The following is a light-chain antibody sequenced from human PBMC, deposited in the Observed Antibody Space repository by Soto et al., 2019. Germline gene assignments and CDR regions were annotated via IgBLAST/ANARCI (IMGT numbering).Light chain of an antibody. CDR2: DLS. Sequence: QSVLTQPASVSGSPGQSITISCTGTSSDVGDYNYVSWYQQHPGKAPKLIVYDLSHRLSVGSSRFSGSKAGHTASLTISGLQGDDEADYYCRSSITNNIVVFGGGTKVTVL. V-gene: IGLV2-14*01. J-gene: IGLJ2*01. CDR1: SSDVGDYNY. CDR3: RSSITNNIVV.